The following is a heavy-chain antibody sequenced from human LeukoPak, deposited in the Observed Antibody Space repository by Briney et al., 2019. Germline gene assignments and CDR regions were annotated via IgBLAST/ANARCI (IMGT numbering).Heavy chain of an antibody. J-gene: IGHJ4*02. V-gene: IGHV3-30*04. CDR2: ISYDGSNK. CDR3: AKVNTQGYYGSGAFDY. D-gene: IGHD3-10*01. CDR1: GFTFSSYA. Sequence: QSGGSLRLSCAASGFTFSSYAMHWVRQAPGKGLEWVALISYDGSNKYYADSVKGRFTIPRDNSKNTLYLQMNSLRAEDTAVYYCAKVNTQGYYGSGAFDYWGQGTLVTVSS.